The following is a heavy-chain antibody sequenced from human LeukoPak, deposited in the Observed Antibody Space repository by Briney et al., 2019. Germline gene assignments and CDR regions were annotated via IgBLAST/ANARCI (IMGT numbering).Heavy chain of an antibody. CDR2: ISSSGGST. CDR1: GFTFTNFA. Sequence: SGGSLRLSCAASGFTFTNFAMTWVRQAPGKGLEWVSTISSSGGSTYYADPVKGRFTISRDNSKNTLYLQMNSLIAEDTAVYYCAKGVIAVTGRYYFDCWGQGTPVTVSS. V-gene: IGHV3-23*01. CDR3: AKGVIAVTGRYYFDC. D-gene: IGHD6-19*01. J-gene: IGHJ4*02.